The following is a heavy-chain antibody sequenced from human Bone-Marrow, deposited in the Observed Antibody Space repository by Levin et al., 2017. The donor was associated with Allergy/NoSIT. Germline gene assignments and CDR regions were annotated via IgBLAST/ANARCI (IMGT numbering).Heavy chain of an antibody. CDR1: GFTFSDYY. CDR3: AKGPSTPENYFDY. J-gene: IGHJ4*02. CDR2: ISGSSSYT. Sequence: GESLKISCAASGFTFSDYYMSWIRQAPGRGLEWVSYISGSSSYTNYADSVKGRFTISRDSAKNSLYLEMNSLRVEDTAVYYCAKGPSTPENYFDYWGQGLLVTVSS. V-gene: IGHV3-11*05. D-gene: IGHD2-2*01.